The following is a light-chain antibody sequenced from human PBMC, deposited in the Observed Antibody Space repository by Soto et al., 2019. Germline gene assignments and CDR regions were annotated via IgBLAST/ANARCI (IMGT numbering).Light chain of an antibody. CDR2: GAS. CDR3: QQYGSSPVT. Sequence: EIVMTQSPATLSVSPVERVTLSFRSSQSVADNLAWFQQKPGQGPRLLIYGASTRATGIPARFSGSGSGTDFTLTISRLEPEDFAVYYCQQYGSSPVTFGQGTKVDIK. CDR1: QSVADN. J-gene: IGKJ1*01. V-gene: IGKV3-15*01.